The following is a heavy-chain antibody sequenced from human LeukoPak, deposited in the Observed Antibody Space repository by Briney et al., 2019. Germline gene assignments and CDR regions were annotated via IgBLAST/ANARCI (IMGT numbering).Heavy chain of an antibody. CDR3: ARGGGNFDY. D-gene: IGHD2-15*01. CDR1: EFTFSSYT. CDR2: ISSTSTYI. J-gene: IGHJ4*02. V-gene: IGHV3-21*01. Sequence: TGGSLRLSCAASEFTFSSYTINWVRQAPGKGLEWVSSISSTSTYISYADSVKGRFTISRDNAKNSLYLQMNGLRAEDTAVYYCARGGGNFDYWGQGTLVTVSS.